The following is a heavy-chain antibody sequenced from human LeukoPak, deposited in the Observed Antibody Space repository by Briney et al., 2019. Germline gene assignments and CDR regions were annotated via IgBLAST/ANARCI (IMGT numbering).Heavy chain of an antibody. V-gene: IGHV3-23*01. CDR2: ISASGANT. CDR1: GFTFSSYS. CDR3: AKDVGFCFGDSCSFFDY. J-gene: IGHJ4*02. Sequence: PGGSLRLSCAASGFTFSSYSMNWVRQAPGKGLEWVSTISASGANTHYADSVKGRFTISRDNSKNTLHLQMNTLRVEDTALYYCAKDVGFCFGDSCSFFDYWGQGALVNVSS. D-gene: IGHD2-15*01.